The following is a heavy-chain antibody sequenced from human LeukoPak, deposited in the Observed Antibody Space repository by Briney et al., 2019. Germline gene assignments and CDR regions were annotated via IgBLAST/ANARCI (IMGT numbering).Heavy chain of an antibody. CDR1: DFTFDLYW. Sequence: GGSLRLSCVASDFTFDLYWMTWVRQAPGKGLEWLANILPDGSQKYYVDSVKGRLTISRDNPENSLYLQINNLRAEDTAVYYCGRLAHNAWYAIDFWGQGTLVTVSS. V-gene: IGHV3-7*01. CDR3: GRLAHNAWYAIDF. CDR2: ILPDGSQK. J-gene: IGHJ4*02. D-gene: IGHD2-2*01.